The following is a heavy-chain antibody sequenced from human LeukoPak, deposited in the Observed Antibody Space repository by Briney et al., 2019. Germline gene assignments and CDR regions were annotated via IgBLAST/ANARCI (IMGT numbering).Heavy chain of an antibody. D-gene: IGHD3-10*01. V-gene: IGHV4-30-2*01. CDR1: GGSISSGGYS. J-gene: IGHJ3*02. CDR2: IYHSGST. CDR3: ARSGPLKYYYGSGSYSNAFDI. Sequence: SQTLSCTCAVSGGSISSGGYSWSWIRQPPGKGLEWIGYIYHSGSTYYNPSLKSRVTISVDRSKNQFSLKLSSVTAADTAVYYCARSGPLKYYYGSGSYSNAFDIWGQGTMVTVSS.